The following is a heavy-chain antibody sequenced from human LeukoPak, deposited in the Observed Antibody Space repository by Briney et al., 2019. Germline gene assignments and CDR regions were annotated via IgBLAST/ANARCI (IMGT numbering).Heavy chain of an antibody. CDR1: GGSVTSTTYY. D-gene: IGHD2-15*01. CDR3: ARRRVAATAGWFDP. V-gene: IGHV4-39*01. CDR2: VHYNGAT. Sequence: PSETLSLTCTVSGGSVTSTTYYWGWVRQPPGKGLEWVEVVHYNGATYYDPSLKSRVTMSIGTSENQFSLKVTSVTAADTAVYYCARRRVAATAGWFDPWGQGTLVTVSS. J-gene: IGHJ5*02.